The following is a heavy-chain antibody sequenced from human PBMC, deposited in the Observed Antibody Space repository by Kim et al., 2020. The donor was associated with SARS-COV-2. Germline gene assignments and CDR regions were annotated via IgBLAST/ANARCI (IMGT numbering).Heavy chain of an antibody. CDR2: ISGSGGST. Sequence: GGSLRLSCAASGFTFSSYAMSWVRQAPGKGLEWVSSISGSGGSTYYADSVKGRFTISRDNAKNTLYLQMNSLRDEDTAVYYCAKGEVTIAAPAPDTYYYDYYGLDVWGQGIPVTVSS. CDR1: GFTFSSYA. CDR3: AKGEVTIAAPAPDTYYYDYYGLDV. D-gene: IGHD2-15*01. V-gene: IGHV3-23*01. J-gene: IGHJ6*02.